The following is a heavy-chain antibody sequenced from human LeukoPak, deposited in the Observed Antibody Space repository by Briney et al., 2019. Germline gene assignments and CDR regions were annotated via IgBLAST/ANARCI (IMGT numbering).Heavy chain of an antibody. Sequence: PSETLSLTCTVSGGSISSGDYYWSWIRQHPGKGLEWIGYISNSGTTYYNPSLKSRVTISVDTSKNQFSPKLSSVTAADTAVYYCARGRLGYCSGGSCPLGYFDYWGQGTLVTVSS. D-gene: IGHD2-15*01. CDR3: ARGRLGYCSGGSCPLGYFDY. J-gene: IGHJ4*02. V-gene: IGHV4-31*03. CDR1: GGSISSGDYY. CDR2: ISNSGTT.